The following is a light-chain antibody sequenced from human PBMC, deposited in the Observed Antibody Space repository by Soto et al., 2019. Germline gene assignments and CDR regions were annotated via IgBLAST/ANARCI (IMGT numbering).Light chain of an antibody. V-gene: IGKV1-5*01. CDR3: QQRSNWIT. CDR1: QSISSW. J-gene: IGKJ5*01. CDR2: AAS. Sequence: DLQMTQSPSTQSESVGDRDNITCRASQSISSWLAWYQQKPGKAPKLLIYAASSLQSGVPSRFSGSGSGTDFTLTISSLEPEDFAVYYCQQRSNWITFGQGTRLEIK.